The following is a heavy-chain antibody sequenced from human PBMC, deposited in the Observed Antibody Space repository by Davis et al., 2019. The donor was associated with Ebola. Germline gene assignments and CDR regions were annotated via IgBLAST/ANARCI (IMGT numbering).Heavy chain of an antibody. CDR3: ARDLHDPTGYYYYGMDV. Sequence: GESLKISCAASGFTFSIFGMHWVRQAPGKGLEWVAVISYDGGDKYYAESVKGRFTISRDNSKNTLYLQMNSLRAEDTAVYYCARDLHDPTGYYYYGMDVWGKGTTVTVSS. D-gene: IGHD4-17*01. J-gene: IGHJ6*04. CDR2: ISYDGGDK. V-gene: IGHV3-30*03. CDR1: GFTFSIFG.